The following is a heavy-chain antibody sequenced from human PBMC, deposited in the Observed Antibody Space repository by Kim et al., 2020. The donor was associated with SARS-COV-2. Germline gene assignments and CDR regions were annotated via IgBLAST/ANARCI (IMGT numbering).Heavy chain of an antibody. Sequence: ASVKVSCKASGYTFTSYAMHWVRQAPGQRLEWMGWINAGNGNTKYSQKFQGRVTITRDTSASTAYMELSSLSSEDTAVYYCARSPDIVATISLDYWAREPWAPSPQ. CDR2: INAGNGNT. V-gene: IGHV1-3*01. J-gene: IGHJ4*02. D-gene: IGHD5-12*01. CDR3: ARSPDIVATISLDY. CDR1: GYTFTSYA.